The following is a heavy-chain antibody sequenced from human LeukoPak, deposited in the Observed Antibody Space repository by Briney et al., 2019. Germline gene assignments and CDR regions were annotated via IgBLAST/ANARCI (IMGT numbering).Heavy chain of an antibody. Sequence: GGSLRLSCVVSGIPFSDYYMNWIRQAPGKGLEWSSYISSSSSYTDYADSVKGRFTISRDNAQNALFLQMNSLRVEDTAVYYCAAGTAADYWGQGTLVTVSS. D-gene: IGHD6-13*01. CDR3: AAGTAADY. CDR2: ISSSSSYT. CDR1: GIPFSDYY. V-gene: IGHV3-11*03. J-gene: IGHJ4*02.